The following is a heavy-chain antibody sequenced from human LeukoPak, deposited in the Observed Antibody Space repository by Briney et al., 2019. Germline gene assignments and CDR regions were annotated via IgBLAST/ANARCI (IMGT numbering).Heavy chain of an antibody. J-gene: IGHJ4*02. V-gene: IGHV4-59*01. Sequence: SETLSLTCTVSGGSISSYYWSWIRQPPGKGQEWIGYIHYSGSTDYNPSLKSRVTISVDTSRNQFSLKLSSVTAADAAVYFCARAPAGDYFDYWGQGTLVTVSS. CDR2: IHYSGST. CDR1: GGSISSYY. CDR3: ARAPAGDYFDY. D-gene: IGHD2-2*01.